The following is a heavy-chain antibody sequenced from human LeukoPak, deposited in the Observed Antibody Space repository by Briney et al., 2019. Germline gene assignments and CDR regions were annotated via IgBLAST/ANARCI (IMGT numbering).Heavy chain of an antibody. J-gene: IGHJ5*02. V-gene: IGHV5-51*01. CDR3: ARRAYSHEWFDP. Sequence: GESLQISCKASGYTFTNYWIGWVRQMPGKGLEWMGTIYPGDSDTRYSPSFQGQVTISADKSSGTAYLQWSSLRASDTAMYFCARRAYSHEWFDPWGQGTLVTVSS. D-gene: IGHD1-26*01. CDR1: GYTFTNYW. CDR2: IYPGDSDT.